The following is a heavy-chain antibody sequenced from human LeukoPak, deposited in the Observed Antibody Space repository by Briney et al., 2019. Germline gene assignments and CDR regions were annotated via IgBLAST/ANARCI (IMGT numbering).Heavy chain of an antibody. V-gene: IGHV3-11*01. Sequence: PGGSLRLSCAASGFSLSDYYMSWIRQAPGKGLEWVSYISIGGSTIKYADSVKGRFTISRDNAKNSLYLQTDSLRAEDTAIYYCARLATLYIYGEWNFDYWGQGTLVTVSS. D-gene: IGHD4/OR15-4a*01. CDR2: ISIGGSTI. J-gene: IGHJ4*02. CDR1: GFSLSDYY. CDR3: ARLATLYIYGEWNFDY.